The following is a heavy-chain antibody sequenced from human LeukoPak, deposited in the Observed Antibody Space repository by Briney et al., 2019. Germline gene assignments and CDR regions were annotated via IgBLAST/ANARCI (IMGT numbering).Heavy chain of an antibody. Sequence: PGGSLRLSCAASGFTFSTYSMNWVRQAPGKGLEWLSYISARGTTIYYADSLKGRLTISRDNAKNALYLQMNSLRAEDTAVYYCARVNSYGNVDYWGQGTLVTVSS. J-gene: IGHJ4*02. CDR1: GFTFSTYS. CDR2: ISARGTTI. V-gene: IGHV3-48*01. D-gene: IGHD3-10*01. CDR3: ARVNSYGNVDY.